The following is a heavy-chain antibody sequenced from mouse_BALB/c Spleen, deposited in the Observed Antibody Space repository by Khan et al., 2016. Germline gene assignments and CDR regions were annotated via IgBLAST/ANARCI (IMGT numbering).Heavy chain of an antibody. CDR1: GFNIKDTY. CDR3: ASGYGNYGAMDY. CDR2: IDPANGNT. V-gene: IGHV14-3*02. J-gene: IGHJ4*01. Sequence: VQLQQSGAELVKPGASVKLSCTASGFNIKDTYMHWVKQRPEQGLEWIGRIDPANGNTKYDPKFQGKATITADTSSNTAYLQLSSLTSEDTAVYYYASGYGNYGAMDYGGQGTSVTVSS. D-gene: IGHD2-1*01.